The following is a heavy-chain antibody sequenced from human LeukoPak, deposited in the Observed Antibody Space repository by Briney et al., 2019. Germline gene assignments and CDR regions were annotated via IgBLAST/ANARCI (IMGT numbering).Heavy chain of an antibody. CDR1: GLSFSSYA. D-gene: IGHD2-21*02. CDR2: ISGSGGSI. Sequence: GGSLRLSCAASGLSFSSYAMSWVRQASGKGLEWVSAISGSGGSIYYADSVKGRFTISRDNSKNTLYLQMNSLRADDTAVYYCAKGIPVTAIRYFDYWGQGTLVTVSS. J-gene: IGHJ4*02. CDR3: AKGIPVTAIRYFDY. V-gene: IGHV3-23*01.